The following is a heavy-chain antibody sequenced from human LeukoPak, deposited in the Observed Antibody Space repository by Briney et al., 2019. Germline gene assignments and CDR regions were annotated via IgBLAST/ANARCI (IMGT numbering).Heavy chain of an antibody. Sequence: SETLSLTCAVYGGSFSGYYWSWIRQPPGKGLEWIGEINHSGSTYYNPSLKSRVTISVDRSKNQFSLKLSSVTAADTAVYYCAGWIQLWLLIYWGQGTLVTVSS. J-gene: IGHJ4*02. CDR3: AGWIQLWLLIY. V-gene: IGHV4-34*01. CDR2: INHSGST. D-gene: IGHD5-18*01. CDR1: GGSFSGYY.